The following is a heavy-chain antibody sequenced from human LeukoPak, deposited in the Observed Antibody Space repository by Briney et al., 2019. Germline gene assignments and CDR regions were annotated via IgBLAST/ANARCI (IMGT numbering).Heavy chain of an antibody. CDR2: ISSSSSSI. CDR3: ATGIRFLDPYFDY. V-gene: IGHV3-21*01. D-gene: IGHD3-3*01. Sequence: GGSLRLSCAASGFTFRGYGMSWVRQAPGKGLEWVSSISSSSSSIYYADSLKGRFTISRDNAKNSLYLQMNSLRAEDTAVYYCATGIRFLDPYFDYWGQGTLVTVSS. CDR1: GFTFRGYG. J-gene: IGHJ4*02.